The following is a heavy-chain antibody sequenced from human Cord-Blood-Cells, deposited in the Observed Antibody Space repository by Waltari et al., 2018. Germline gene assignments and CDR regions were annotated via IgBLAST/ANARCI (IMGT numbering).Heavy chain of an antibody. Sequence: QVQPQQWGAGLLKPSETLSLTCAVYGGSFSGYSWSWIRQPPGKGLEWIGEINHSGSTNYNPSLKSRVTISVDTSKNQFSLKLSSVTAADTAVYYCARGKPPSSSIDYWGQGTLVTVSS. CDR3: ARGKPPSSSIDY. CDR1: GGSFSGYS. CDR2: INHSGST. D-gene: IGHD6-6*01. J-gene: IGHJ4*02. V-gene: IGHV4-34*01.